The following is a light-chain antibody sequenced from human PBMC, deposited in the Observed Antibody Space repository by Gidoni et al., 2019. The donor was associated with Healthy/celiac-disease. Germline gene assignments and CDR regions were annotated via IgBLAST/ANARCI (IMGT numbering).Light chain of an antibody. CDR1: QSVNRN. CDR3: QQYNNWHT. CDR2: GAS. Sequence: TPSVAPGERATLSCRASQSVNRNLAWYQPKPGQAPRLLIYGASTRATGIPARFSGSGSGTEFTLTISSLQSEDFAVYYCQQYNNWHTFGQGTKLEIK. J-gene: IGKJ2*01. V-gene: IGKV3-15*01.